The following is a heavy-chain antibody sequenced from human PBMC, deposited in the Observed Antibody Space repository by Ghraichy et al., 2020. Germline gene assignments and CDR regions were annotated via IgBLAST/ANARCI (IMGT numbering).Heavy chain of an antibody. J-gene: IGHJ5*02. Sequence: SETLSLTCTVSGDSISSIYYWGWIRQPPGKGLDWIGSIYYSGSTYYNPSLKSRVTISVDTSKNQFSLNLNSVTAADTAVYYCARHLTYSSSTRRFDPWGQGSLVTVSS. D-gene: IGHD6-6*01. CDR2: IYYSGST. CDR3: ARHLTYSSSTRRFDP. V-gene: IGHV4-39*01. CDR1: GDSISSIYY.